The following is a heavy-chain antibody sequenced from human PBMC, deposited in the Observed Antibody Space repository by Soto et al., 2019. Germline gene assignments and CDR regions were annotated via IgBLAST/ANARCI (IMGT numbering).Heavy chain of an antibody. CDR1: GFIFSSYG. CDR3: AKSVYNWNDGFFDY. J-gene: IGHJ4*02. CDR2: ISYDGINK. D-gene: IGHD1-1*01. Sequence: QVQLVESGGGVVQPRRSLRLSCAASGFIFSSYGMHWVRQAPGKGLEWVAVISYDGINKYYSDSVKGRFTISRDNSKNTLYLLMNSLRAEDTAVYYCAKSVYNWNDGFFDYWGQGTLVTVSS. V-gene: IGHV3-30*18.